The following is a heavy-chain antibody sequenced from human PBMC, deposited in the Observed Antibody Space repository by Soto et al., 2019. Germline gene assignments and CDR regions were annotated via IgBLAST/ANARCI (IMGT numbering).Heavy chain of an antibody. CDR2: ISAYNGNT. V-gene: IGHV1-18*01. J-gene: IGHJ5*02. Sequence: ASVKVSCKASGYAFTSCGISWVRQAPGQGLEWMGWISAYNGNTNYAQKLQGRVTMTTDTSTSTAYMELRSLRSDDTAVYYCARGEGITIFGVVTRFDPWGQGTLVTVSS. D-gene: IGHD3-3*01. CDR3: ARGEGITIFGVVTRFDP. CDR1: GYAFTSCG.